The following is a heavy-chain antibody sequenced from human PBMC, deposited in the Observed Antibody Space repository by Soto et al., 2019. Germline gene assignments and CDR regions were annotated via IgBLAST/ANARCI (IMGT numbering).Heavy chain of an antibody. CDR3: ARDTKGGYCSGGSCNSGY. CDR1: GYSISSGYY. CDR2: IYHSGST. J-gene: IGHJ4*02. Sequence: SETLSLTCAVSGYSISSGYYWGWIRQPPGKGLEWIGSIYHSGSTYYNPSLKSRVTISVDTSKNQFSLKLSSVTAADTAVYYCARDTKGGYCSGGSCNSGYWGQGTLVTVSS. V-gene: IGHV4-38-2*02. D-gene: IGHD2-15*01.